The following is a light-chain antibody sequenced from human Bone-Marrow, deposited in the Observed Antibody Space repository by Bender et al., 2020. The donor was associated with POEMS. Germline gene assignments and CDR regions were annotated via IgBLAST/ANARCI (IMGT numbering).Light chain of an antibody. V-gene: IGLV1-44*01. J-gene: IGLJ3*02. CDR2: INN. CDR3: CSYAGSNTLV. Sequence: QSVLTQPPSASGTPGQRVTISCSGSSSNIGTNPVNWYQQLPGTAPKLLIYINNQRPSGVPDRFSGSKSGTSAALAIRGLQSEDEADYYCCSYAGSNTLVFGGGTKLTVL. CDR1: SSNIGTNP.